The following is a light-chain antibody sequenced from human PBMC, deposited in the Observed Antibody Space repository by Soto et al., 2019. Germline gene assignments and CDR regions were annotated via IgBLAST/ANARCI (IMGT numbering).Light chain of an antibody. V-gene: IGKV3-20*01. Sequence: EIVLTQSPGTLSLSPGERATLSCRASQSVPSKYLAWYQQKPGQPPRLLIYDSSTRATGFPDRFSGSGSGTDFTLTIIRLEPEDFAVYYCQQYGSWTFGQGTKVDI. J-gene: IGKJ1*01. CDR2: DSS. CDR1: QSVPSKY. CDR3: QQYGSWT.